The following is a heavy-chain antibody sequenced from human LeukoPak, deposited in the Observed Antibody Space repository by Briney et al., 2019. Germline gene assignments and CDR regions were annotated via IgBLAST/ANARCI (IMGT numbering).Heavy chain of an antibody. J-gene: IGHJ4*02. CDR3: ARAMFYFDSSGYWPSGY. CDR1: GYTFSSHY. Sequence: GASVKVSCKACGYTFSSHYMHWVRRAPGQGLEWMGIINPSGGSTSYAQKFQGRVTMTRDTSTSTVYMELSSLRSEDTAVYYCARAMFYFDSSGYWPSGYWGQGTLVTVSS. CDR2: INPSGGST. V-gene: IGHV1-46*01. D-gene: IGHD3-22*01.